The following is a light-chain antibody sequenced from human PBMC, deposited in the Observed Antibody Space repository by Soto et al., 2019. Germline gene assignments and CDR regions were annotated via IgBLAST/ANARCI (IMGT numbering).Light chain of an antibody. J-gene: IGLJ2*01. CDR1: SSDVGSYNL. CDR3: CSYAGSNTLVV. V-gene: IGLV2-23*01. CDR2: EGS. Sequence: QSVLTQPASVSGSPGQSITISCTGTSSDVGSYNLVSWYQQHPGKAPKLIIYEGSKRPSGVSNRFSGSKSGNTASLTISGLLAEDEADYYCCSYAGSNTLVVFGGGTKVTVL.